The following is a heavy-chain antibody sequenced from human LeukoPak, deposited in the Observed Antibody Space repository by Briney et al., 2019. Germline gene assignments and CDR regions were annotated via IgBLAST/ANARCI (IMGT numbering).Heavy chain of an antibody. V-gene: IGHV1-2*02. CDR3: ARAGIVVVPPSDEDWFDP. J-gene: IGHJ5*02. CDR1: GYTFTGYY. CDR2: INPNSGGT. Sequence: GASVKVSCKASGYTFTGYYMHWVRQAPGQGLEWMGWINPNSGGTNYAQKFQGRVTVTRDTSISTAYMELSRLRSDDTAVYYCARAGIVVVPPSDEDWFDPWGQGTLVTVSS. D-gene: IGHD2-2*01.